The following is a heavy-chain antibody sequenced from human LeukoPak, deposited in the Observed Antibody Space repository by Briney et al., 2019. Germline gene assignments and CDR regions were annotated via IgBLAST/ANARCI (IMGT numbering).Heavy chain of an antibody. D-gene: IGHD6-19*01. CDR1: GFTVSSNY. J-gene: IGHJ4*02. CDR3: ARVSSDSNGWYEFDY. CDR2: IYSGGTT. Sequence: GGSLTFSCAGPGFTVSSNYMSWLRQAPGKGLEWVSVIYSGGTTYYADSVKGRFTISGDNSKNTLYLQRNSLRAEDTAVYYCARVSSDSNGWYEFDYWGQGTLVTGSS. V-gene: IGHV3-53*01.